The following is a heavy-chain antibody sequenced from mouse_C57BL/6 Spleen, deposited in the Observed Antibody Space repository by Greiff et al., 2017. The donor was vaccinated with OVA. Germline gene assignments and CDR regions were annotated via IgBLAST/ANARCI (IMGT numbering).Heavy chain of an antibody. CDR1: GYAFGSSW. CDR3: ARLGTIVTFDY. D-gene: IGHD2-5*01. CDR2: IYPGDGDT. J-gene: IGHJ2*01. V-gene: IGHV1-82*01. Sequence: QVQLQQSGPELVKPGASVKISCKASGYAFGSSWMNWVKQRPGKGLEWIGRIYPGDGDTNYNGKFKGKATLTADKSSSTAYMQRSSLTSEDSAVYFCARLGTIVTFDYWGQGTTLTVSS.